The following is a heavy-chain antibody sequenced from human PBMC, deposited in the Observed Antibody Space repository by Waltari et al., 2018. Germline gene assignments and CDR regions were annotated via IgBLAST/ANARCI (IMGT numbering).Heavy chain of an antibody. CDR1: GNSLTVYY. CDR2: VNPSSGAT. V-gene: IGHV1-2*06. J-gene: IGHJ3*01. Sequence: QVQLVQSGAEVKKPGASVRVSCKACGNSLTVYYIHWVRQAPGQGLEWMGRVNPSSGATNYAPKFQGRVILTRATSISTAYMDLTGLKSDDTAVYYCARGLSWGDVWGQGAMVTVSS. D-gene: IGHD1-26*01. CDR3: ARGLSWGDV.